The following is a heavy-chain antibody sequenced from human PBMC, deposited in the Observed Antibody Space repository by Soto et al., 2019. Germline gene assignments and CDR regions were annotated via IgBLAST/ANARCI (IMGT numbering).Heavy chain of an antibody. D-gene: IGHD6-13*01. Sequence: QVQLVESGGGLVKPGGSLRLSCAASGFTFSDYYMSWIRQAPGKGLEWVSYISSSGSTIYYADSVKGRFTISRDNAKNSLYMQMNSLRAEDTAVYYCARDSSSWYVLNYYYGMDVWGQGTTVTVSS. V-gene: IGHV3-11*01. J-gene: IGHJ6*02. CDR1: GFTFSDYY. CDR2: ISSSGSTI. CDR3: ARDSSSWYVLNYYYGMDV.